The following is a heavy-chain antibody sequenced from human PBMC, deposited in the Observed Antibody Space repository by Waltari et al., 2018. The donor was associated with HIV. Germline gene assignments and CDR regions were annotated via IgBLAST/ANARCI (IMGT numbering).Heavy chain of an antibody. CDR2: SHAGDADT. Sequence: EVQLVQSGAEVKKPGESLKISCKSSGYNFTTYWIGWVRQMPGKGLEWMGISHAGDADTRYSPSFQGQVTISADKSISTAFLQWSSLKASDTAMYYCARGLPKQWLAYFDYWGQGTLVTVSS. CDR3: ARGLPKQWLAYFDY. D-gene: IGHD6-19*01. J-gene: IGHJ4*02. V-gene: IGHV5-51*01. CDR1: GYNFTTYW.